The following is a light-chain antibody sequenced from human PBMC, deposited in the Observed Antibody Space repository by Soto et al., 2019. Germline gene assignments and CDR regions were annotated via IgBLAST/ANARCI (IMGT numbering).Light chain of an antibody. CDR2: AAS. CDR1: QGIGND. V-gene: IGKV1-6*01. CDR3: LQDAAYPYT. Sequence: AIQMTPSPSSLSASIGDRVTITCRASQGIGNDLGWYQQKPGKAPKLLIYAASILQSGVPSRFSGSGSGTDFTLTISSLQPEDSATYYCLQDAAYPYTFGQGTKLEIK. J-gene: IGKJ2*01.